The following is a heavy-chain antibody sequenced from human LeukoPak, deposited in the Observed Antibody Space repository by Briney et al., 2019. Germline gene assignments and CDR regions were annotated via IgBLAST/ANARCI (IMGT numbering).Heavy chain of an antibody. CDR2: ISSSSSTI. CDR3: AREGYDFWSGYRNYFDY. J-gene: IGHJ4*02. D-gene: IGHD3-3*01. CDR1: GFTFSSYA. Sequence: GGSLRLSCAASGFTFSSYAMSWVRQAPGKGLEWVSYISSSSSTIYYADSVKGRFTISRDNAKNSLYLQMNSLRAEDTAVYYCAREGYDFWSGYRNYFDYWGQGTLVTVSS. V-gene: IGHV3-48*01.